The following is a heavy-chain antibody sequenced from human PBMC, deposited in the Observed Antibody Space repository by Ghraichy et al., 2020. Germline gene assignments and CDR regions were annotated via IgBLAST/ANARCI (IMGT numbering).Heavy chain of an antibody. CDR2: ISTSSSTI. V-gene: IGHV3-48*02. Sequence: GESLNISCVASGFTFSSYSMNWVRQAPGKGLEWVSYISTSSSTIYYADSVKGRFTISRDNAKNSLYLQMNSLRDEDTAVYYCARDRLGGNRNWFDPWGQGSLVTVSS. CDR3: ARDRLGGNRNWFDP. J-gene: IGHJ5*02. CDR1: GFTFSSYS. D-gene: IGHD4-23*01.